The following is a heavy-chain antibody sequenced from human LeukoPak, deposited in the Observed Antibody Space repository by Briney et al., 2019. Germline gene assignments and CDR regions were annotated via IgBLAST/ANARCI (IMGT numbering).Heavy chain of an antibody. J-gene: IGHJ6*02. Sequence: ASVKVSCKASGYTFTSYGISWVRKAPGQGLEWMGWISAYNGNTNYAQKLQGRVTMTTDTSTSTAYMELRSLRSDDTAVYYCARDTIAVAGTYYYYGMDVWGQGTTVTVSS. CDR3: ARDTIAVAGTYYYYGMDV. D-gene: IGHD6-19*01. CDR1: GYTFTSYG. CDR2: ISAYNGNT. V-gene: IGHV1-18*01.